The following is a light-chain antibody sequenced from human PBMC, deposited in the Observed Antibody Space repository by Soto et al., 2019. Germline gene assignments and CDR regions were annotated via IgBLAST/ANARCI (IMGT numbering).Light chain of an antibody. CDR1: QSVSSTY. Sequence: EIVLTQSPGTLSLSPGERATLSCRASQSVSSTYLAWYQQKPGQAPRLLIYAASSRATGIPDRFDGSGSGTDFTLTISRLEPEDFAVYYCQEYGSSRTFGQGTKLEIK. CDR2: AAS. CDR3: QEYGSSRT. J-gene: IGKJ2*01. V-gene: IGKV3-20*01.